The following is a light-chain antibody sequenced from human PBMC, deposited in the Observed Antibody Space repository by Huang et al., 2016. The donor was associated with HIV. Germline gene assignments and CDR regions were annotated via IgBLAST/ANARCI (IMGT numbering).Light chain of an antibody. CDR1: QSVSSN. V-gene: IGKV3-15*01. J-gene: IGKJ1*01. Sequence: EIVMTQSPATLSVSPGERPTLPCRASQSVSSNLAWYHQKPGQAPRLLIYAASTRATGIPARFSGSGSGTEFTLTISSLQSEDFAVYYCQQYNNWPRTFGQGTKVEIK. CDR3: QQYNNWPRT. CDR2: AAS.